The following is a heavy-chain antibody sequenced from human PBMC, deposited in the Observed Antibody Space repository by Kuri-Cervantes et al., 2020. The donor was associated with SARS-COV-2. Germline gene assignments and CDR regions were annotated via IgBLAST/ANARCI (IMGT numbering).Heavy chain of an antibody. D-gene: IGHD7-27*01. V-gene: IGHV1-69*13. CDR1: GGTFSSYA. Sequence: SVKVSCKASGGTFSSYAISWVRQAPGQGLEWMGGISPIFGTAIYAKKFQDRVTITADESTSTAYMELSSLRSDDTAVYYCARDTGNRRLGIDSWGQGTLVTVFS. J-gene: IGHJ4*02. CDR3: ARDTGNRRLGIDS. CDR2: ISPIFGTA.